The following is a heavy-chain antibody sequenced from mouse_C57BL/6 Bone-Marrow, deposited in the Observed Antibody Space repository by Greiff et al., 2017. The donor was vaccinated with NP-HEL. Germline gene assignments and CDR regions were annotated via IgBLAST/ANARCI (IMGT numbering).Heavy chain of an antibody. CDR1: GYTFTSYD. Sequence: QVHVKQSGPELVKPGASVKLSCKASGYTFTSYDINWVKQRPGQGLEWIGWIYPRDGSTKYNEKFKGKATLTVDTSSSTAYMELHSLTSEDSAVYFCAKRQLRLRTYAMDYWGQGTSVTVSS. V-gene: IGHV1-85*01. D-gene: IGHD3-2*02. CDR3: AKRQLRLRTYAMDY. J-gene: IGHJ4*01. CDR2: IYPRDGST.